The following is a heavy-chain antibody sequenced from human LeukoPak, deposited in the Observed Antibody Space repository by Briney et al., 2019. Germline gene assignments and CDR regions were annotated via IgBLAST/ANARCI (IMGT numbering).Heavy chain of an antibody. CDR2: LHTGGRT. J-gene: IGHJ6*02. CDR1: GFIVSNSY. Sequence: GGSLRLSCAASGFIVSNSYTSWVRQAPGKGLEWVSVLHTGGRTFYADSVMGRFTISTDNSKNTLFLQMNSLRAEDTAVYYCARDGSESGMDVWGQGTTVTVSS. CDR3: ARDGSESGMDV. D-gene: IGHD5-12*01. V-gene: IGHV3-53*01.